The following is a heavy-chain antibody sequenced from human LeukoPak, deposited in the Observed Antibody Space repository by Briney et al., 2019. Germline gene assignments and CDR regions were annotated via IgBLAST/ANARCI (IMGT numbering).Heavy chain of an antibody. Sequence: SETLSLTCAVYGGSFSGYYWSWIRQPPGKGLEWIGEINHSGSTNYNPSLKSRVTISVDTSKNQFSLKLSSVTAADTAVYYCAGGRDGSQGALDDYWGQGTLVTVSS. CDR2: INHSGST. D-gene: IGHD5-24*01. CDR1: GGSFSGYY. J-gene: IGHJ4*02. CDR3: AGGRDGSQGALDDY. V-gene: IGHV4-34*01.